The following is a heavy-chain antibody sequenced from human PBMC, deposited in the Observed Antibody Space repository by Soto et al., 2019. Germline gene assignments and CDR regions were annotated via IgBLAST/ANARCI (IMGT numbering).Heavy chain of an antibody. Sequence: GESLKISCKGSGYIFTNYWIGWVRQMPGKGLEWMGIIYPGDSDTRNSPSFQGQVTISADKSINTAYLQWSSLKASDTAMYYCARHVSVTTSSLDYWGQGTLVTVSS. CDR2: IYPGDSDT. CDR3: ARHVSVTTSSLDY. CDR1: GYIFTNYW. J-gene: IGHJ4*02. V-gene: IGHV5-51*01. D-gene: IGHD4-17*01.